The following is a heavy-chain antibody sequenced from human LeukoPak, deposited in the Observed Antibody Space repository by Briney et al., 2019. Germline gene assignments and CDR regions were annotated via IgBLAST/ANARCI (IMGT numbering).Heavy chain of an antibody. CDR1: GGSYSGYY. D-gene: IGHD6-19*01. CDR3: ARGGKQWLSPYYYYGMDV. J-gene: IGHJ6*04. V-gene: IGHV4-34*01. Sequence: SETLSLTCAVYGGSYSGYYWSWIRQPPGKGLEWIGEINHSGSTNYNPSLKSRVTISVDTSKNQFSLKLSSVTAADTAVYYCARGGKQWLSPYYYYGMDVWGKGTTVTVSS. CDR2: INHSGST.